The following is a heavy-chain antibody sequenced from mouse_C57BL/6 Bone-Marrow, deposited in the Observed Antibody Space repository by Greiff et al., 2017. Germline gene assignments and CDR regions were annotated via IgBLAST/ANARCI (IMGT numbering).Heavy chain of an antibody. J-gene: IGHJ4*01. CDR3: SRFSNYYCSSYYAMDY. CDR1: GYTFTDYY. Sequence: VQLQQSGPELVKPGASVKISCKASGYTFTDYYMNWVKQSHGKSLEWIGDINPNNGGTSYNQKFKGKATLTVDKSSSTAYMELRSLTSEDSAVYYCSRFSNYYCSSYYAMDYWGQGTSVTVSS. D-gene: IGHD1-1*01. V-gene: IGHV1-26*01. CDR2: INPNNGGT.